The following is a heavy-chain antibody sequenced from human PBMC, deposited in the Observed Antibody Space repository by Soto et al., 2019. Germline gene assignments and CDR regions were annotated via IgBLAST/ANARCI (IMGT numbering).Heavy chain of an antibody. CDR1: GYTLTELS. CDR2: FDPEDGET. V-gene: IGHV1-24*01. Sequence: ASVKVSCKVSGYTLTELSMHWVRQAPGKGLEWMGGFDPEDGETIYAQRFQGRVTMTEDTSTDTAYMELSSLRSEDTAVYYCATDQPRGPGKADYWGQGTLVTVSS. J-gene: IGHJ4*02. CDR3: ATDQPRGPGKADY. D-gene: IGHD3-10*01.